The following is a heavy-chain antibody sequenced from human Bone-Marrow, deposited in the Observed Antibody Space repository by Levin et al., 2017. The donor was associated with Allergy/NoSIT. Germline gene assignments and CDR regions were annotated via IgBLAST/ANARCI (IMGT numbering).Heavy chain of an antibody. V-gene: IGHV3-49*03. Sequence: GGSLRLSCTASGFTFGDYAMSWFRQAPGKGLEWVGFIRSKAYGGTTEYAASVKGRFTISRDDSKSIAYLQMNSLKTEDTAVYYCTRDSEAAASWDYYYYYMDGWGKGTTVTVSS. D-gene: IGHD6-13*01. J-gene: IGHJ6*03. CDR2: IRSKAYGGTT. CDR1: GFTFGDYA. CDR3: TRDSEAAASWDYYYYYMDG.